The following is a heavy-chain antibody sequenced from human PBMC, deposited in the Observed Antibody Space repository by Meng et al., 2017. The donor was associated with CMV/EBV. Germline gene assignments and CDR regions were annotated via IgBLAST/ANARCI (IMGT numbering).Heavy chain of an antibody. CDR2: AYYNGGT. D-gene: IGHD3-3*01. CDR1: GGFVSSGSDY. J-gene: IGHJ5*02. V-gene: IGHV4-61*01. CDR3: ARGHDFWSGYYLFDP. Sequence: GGFVSSGSDYCTWTRQPTGKGLEWIGYAYYNGGTNYSPSLKSRVTILIDASKNQFSLELTSVTAADTAVYYCARGHDFWSGYYLFDPWGQGTLVTVSS.